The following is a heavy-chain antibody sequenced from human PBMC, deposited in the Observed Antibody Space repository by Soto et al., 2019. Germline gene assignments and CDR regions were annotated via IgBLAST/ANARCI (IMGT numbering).Heavy chain of an antibody. CDR2: ISAYNGNT. J-gene: IGHJ6*02. CDR3: ARGGPTSADYYYGMDV. D-gene: IGHD3-10*01. V-gene: IGHV1-18*01. CDR1: GYTFSNDG. Sequence: QVQLVQSGAEVRRPGASVKVSCKASGYTFSNDGINWVRQAPGQGLEWMGWISAYNGNTEYAQNFQRRVTMTTDTSTSTAYMELRSLRSDDTAVYSCARGGPTSADYYYGMDVWGLGTTVTVSS.